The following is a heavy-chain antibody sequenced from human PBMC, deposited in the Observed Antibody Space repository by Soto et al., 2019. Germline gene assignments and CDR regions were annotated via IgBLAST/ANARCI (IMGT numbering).Heavy chain of an antibody. CDR1: GGTFSSYA. CDR3: ASRGNYYDSSGYWEYFQH. V-gene: IGHV1-69*01. Sequence: QVQLVQSGAEVKKPGSSVKVSCKASGGTFSSYAISWVRQAPGQGLEWMGGIIPIFGTANYAQKFQGRVTITADESTSTAYMELSSLRSEDTAVYYCASRGNYYDSSGYWEYFQHWGQGTLVTVS. D-gene: IGHD3-22*01. CDR2: IIPIFGTA. J-gene: IGHJ1*01.